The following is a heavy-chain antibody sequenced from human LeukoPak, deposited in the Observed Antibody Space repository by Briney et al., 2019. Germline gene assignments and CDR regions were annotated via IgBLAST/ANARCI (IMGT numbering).Heavy chain of an antibody. V-gene: IGHV4-39*07. Sequence: KPSETLSLTCTVSGGSISSSSYYWGWIRQPPGKGLEWIGSIYYSGSTNYNPSLKSRVTISVDTSKNQFSLRLSSVTAADTAVYYCARGGSGWYNAWGQGTLVTVSS. CDR2: IYYSGST. CDR3: ARGGSGWYNA. J-gene: IGHJ5*02. D-gene: IGHD6-19*01. CDR1: GGSISSSSYY.